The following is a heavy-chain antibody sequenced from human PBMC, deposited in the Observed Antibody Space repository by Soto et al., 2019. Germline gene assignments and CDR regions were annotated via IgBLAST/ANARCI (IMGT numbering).Heavy chain of an antibody. Sequence: QLVESGGGLVQPGGSLRLSCEASGFTFSGYWMSWVRQAPGKGLEWVADIKHDGSVQYYVDSVKGRLTISRDNAKKELYLQMNGLRAEYTALYYCARAPYSNAWYRFDLWGQGTLVTVSS. CDR2: IKHDGSVQ. V-gene: IGHV3-7*03. D-gene: IGHD4-4*01. J-gene: IGHJ4*02. CDR3: ARAPYSNAWYRFDL. CDR1: GFTFSGYW.